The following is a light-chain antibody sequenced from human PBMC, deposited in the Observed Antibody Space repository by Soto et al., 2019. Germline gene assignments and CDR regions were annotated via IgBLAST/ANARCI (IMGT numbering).Light chain of an antibody. CDR1: SSNIGAVFD. CDR3: QSYDSSLSGSV. CDR2: GNT. Sequence: QSVLTQPPSVSGAPGQRVTISCTGSSSNIGAVFDVHWYQQLRGTAPKLLIYGNTNRPSGVPDRFSGSKSGTSASLAITGLQAEDEADYYCQSYDSSLSGSVFGGGTTLTVL. V-gene: IGLV1-40*01. J-gene: IGLJ2*01.